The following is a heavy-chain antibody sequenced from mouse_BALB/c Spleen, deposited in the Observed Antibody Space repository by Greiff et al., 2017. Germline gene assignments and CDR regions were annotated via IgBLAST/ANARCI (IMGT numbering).Heavy chain of an antibody. J-gene: IGHJ2*01. D-gene: IGHD2-14*01. CDR1: GFTFSSFG. V-gene: IGHV5-17*02. CDR3: ARGGYRYDRRHFDY. Sequence: EVKLVESGGGLVQPGGSRKLSCAASGFTFSSFGMHWVRQAPEKGLEWVAYISSGSSTIYYADTVKGRFTISRDNPKNTLFLQMTSLRSEDTAMYYCARGGYRYDRRHFDYWGQGTTLTVSS. CDR2: ISSGSSTI.